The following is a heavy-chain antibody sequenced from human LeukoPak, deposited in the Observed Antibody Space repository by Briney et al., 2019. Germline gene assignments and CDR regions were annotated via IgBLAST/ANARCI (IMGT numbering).Heavy chain of an antibody. Sequence: PSETLSLTCTVSGGSISGSSYYWGWIRQPPGKGLEWIGSIYYSGSTYYNPSLKSRVTISVDTSKNQFSLKLSSVTAADTAVYYCARGSGWYPGADDAFDIWGQGTMVTVSS. CDR1: GGSISGSSYY. V-gene: IGHV4-39*01. CDR2: IYYSGST. CDR3: ARGSGWYPGADDAFDI. J-gene: IGHJ3*02. D-gene: IGHD6-19*01.